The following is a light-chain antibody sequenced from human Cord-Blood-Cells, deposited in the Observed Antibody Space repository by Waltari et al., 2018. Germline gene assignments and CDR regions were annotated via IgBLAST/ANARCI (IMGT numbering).Light chain of an antibody. J-gene: IGLJ2*01. CDR3: QAWDSSTGV. CDR1: KLGDKY. V-gene: IGLV3-1*01. Sequence: SYELTQPPSVSVSPGQTASITCSGDKLGDKYACWYQQKPGQSPLLVIYRDSKPPSGIPERFSGSNAGNTATLTISGTQAMDEADYYCQAWDSSTGVFGGGTKLTVL. CDR2: RDS.